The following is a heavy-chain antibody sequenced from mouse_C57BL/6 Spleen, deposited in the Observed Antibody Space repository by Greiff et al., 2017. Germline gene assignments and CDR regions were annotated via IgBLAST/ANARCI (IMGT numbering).Heavy chain of an antibody. Sequence: VQRVESGAELVKPGASVKISCKASGYAFSSYWMNWVKQRPGKGLEWIGQIYPGDGDTNYNGKFKGKATLTADKSSSTAYMQLSRLTSEDSAVYFCARDDGYYGGSMDDWGQGTSVTVSS. D-gene: IGHD2-3*01. J-gene: IGHJ4*01. V-gene: IGHV1-80*01. CDR2: IYPGDGDT. CDR3: ARDDGYYGGSMDD. CDR1: GYAFSSYW.